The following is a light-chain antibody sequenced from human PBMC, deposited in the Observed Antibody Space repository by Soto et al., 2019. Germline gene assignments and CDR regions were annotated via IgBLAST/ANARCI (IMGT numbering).Light chain of an antibody. CDR2: DAS. Sequence: DIHMTQSPSTQYPSLADILTISCXASQSISSWLAWYQQKPGEAPKLLIYDASALPRGVPSRFSGSGSGTKFTLTIASLQPDDFATYYCQQYETFSGTFGPGTKVDIK. CDR1: QSISSW. V-gene: IGKV1-5*01. CDR3: QQYETFSGT. J-gene: IGKJ1*01.